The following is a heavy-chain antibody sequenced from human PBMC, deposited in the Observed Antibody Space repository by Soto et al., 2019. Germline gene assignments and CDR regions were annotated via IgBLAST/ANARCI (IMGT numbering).Heavy chain of an antibody. CDR1: GGSISSSSYY. J-gene: IGHJ3*02. CDR2: IYYSGST. CDR3: ARRIPAYDYIWCCYRYKSLGAFYI. Sequence: SETLSLTCTVSGGSISSSSYYWGWIRQPPGKGLEWIGSIYYSGSTYYNPSLKSRVTISVDTSKNQFSLKLSSVTAADTAVYYCARRIPAYDYIWCCYRYKSLGAFYIWGKGTMVTVSS. V-gene: IGHV4-39*01. D-gene: IGHD3-16*02.